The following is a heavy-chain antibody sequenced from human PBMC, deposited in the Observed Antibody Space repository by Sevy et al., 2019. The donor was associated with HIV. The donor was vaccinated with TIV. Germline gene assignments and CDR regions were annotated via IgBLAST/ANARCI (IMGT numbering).Heavy chain of an antibody. V-gene: IGHV3-23*01. D-gene: IGHD6-13*01. J-gene: IGHJ5*02. CDR3: AKALAQQLVRFPYNWFDP. CDR1: GFTFSNYA. Sequence: GGSLRLSCAASGFTFSNYAMNWVRQAPGKGLEWVSGISGSGGSGDKTNYADSVKGRFTISRDNSKNTLYLKMNSLRAGETAVYYCAKALAQQLVRFPYNWFDPWGQGTLVTVSS. CDR2: ISGSGGSGDKT.